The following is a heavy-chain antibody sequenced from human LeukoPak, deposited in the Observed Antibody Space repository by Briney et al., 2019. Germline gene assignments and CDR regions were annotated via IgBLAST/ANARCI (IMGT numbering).Heavy chain of an antibody. Sequence: ASVKVSCKASGGTFSSYAISWVRQAPGQGLEWMGGIIPIFGTATYAQKFQGRVTITADESTSTAYMELSSLRSEDTAVYYCARDQGSSWYDAFDIWGQGTMVTVSS. J-gene: IGHJ3*02. CDR1: GGTFSSYA. V-gene: IGHV1-69*13. D-gene: IGHD6-13*01. CDR2: IIPIFGTA. CDR3: ARDQGSSWYDAFDI.